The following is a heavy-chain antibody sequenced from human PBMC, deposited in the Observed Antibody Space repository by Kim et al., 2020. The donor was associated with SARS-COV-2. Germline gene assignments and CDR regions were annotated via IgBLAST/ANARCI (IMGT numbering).Heavy chain of an antibody. CDR3: ARQYYYGSGADY. Sequence: YHNPSPNSRVTISVATAKNQFSLKLSSVTAADTALYYCARQYYYGSGADYWGQGTLVTVSS. V-gene: IGHV4-39*01. J-gene: IGHJ4*02. D-gene: IGHD3-10*01.